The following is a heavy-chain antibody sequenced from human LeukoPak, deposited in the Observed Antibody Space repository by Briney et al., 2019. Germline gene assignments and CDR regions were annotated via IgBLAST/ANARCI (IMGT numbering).Heavy chain of an antibody. CDR3: ARGKYSSGWFDY. CDR2: MNPNSGNT. V-gene: IGHV1-8*02. D-gene: IGHD6-19*01. Sequence: ASVKVSCKASGYTFTSYGINWVRQATGQGLEWMGWMNPNSGNTGYAQKFQGRVTMTRNTSINTAYMELSSLRSEDTAVYYCARGKYSSGWFDYWGQGTLVTVSS. CDR1: GYTFTSYG. J-gene: IGHJ4*02.